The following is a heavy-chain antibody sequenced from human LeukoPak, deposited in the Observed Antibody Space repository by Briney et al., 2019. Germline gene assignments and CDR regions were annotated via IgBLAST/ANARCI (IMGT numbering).Heavy chain of an antibody. J-gene: IGHJ6*03. D-gene: IGHD3-10*01. V-gene: IGHV4-39*07. CDR2: IYTSGST. CDR1: GGSISSSSYY. CDR3: ARDGYYYGSADYYYMDV. Sequence: PSETLSLTCTVSGGSISSSSYYWGWIRQPPGKGLEWIGSIYTSGSTNYNPSLKSRVTMSVDTSKNQFSLKLSSVTAADTAVYYCARDGYYYGSADYYYMDVWGKGTTVTISS.